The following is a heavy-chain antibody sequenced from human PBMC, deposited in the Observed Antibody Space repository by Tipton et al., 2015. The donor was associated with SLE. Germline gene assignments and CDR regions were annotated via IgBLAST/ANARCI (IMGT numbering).Heavy chain of an antibody. CDR1: GGSISSGSYY. D-gene: IGHD3-10*01. CDR3: ARALTVVRGSYYYYMDV. V-gene: IGHV4-61*02. J-gene: IGHJ6*03. Sequence: TLSLTCTVSGGSISSGSYYWIWIRQPAGKGLEWIGRIYSRGSTNYNPSLRSRVSISLDTSKNQFSLELSSVTAADTAVYYCARALTVVRGSYYYYMDVWGKGTTVTISS. CDR2: IYSRGST.